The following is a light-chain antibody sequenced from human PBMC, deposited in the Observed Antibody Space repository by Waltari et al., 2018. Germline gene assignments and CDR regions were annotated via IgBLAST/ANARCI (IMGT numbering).Light chain of an antibody. CDR1: QNVDTW. CDR3: QQYNTYWT. V-gene: IGKV1-5*03. Sequence: DIQMTQSPSTSSASIGDRVTITCRASQNVDTWLAWYQQKPGKAPKLLVYKTSTLQSGVPSRFSGSGSGTHFTLTISSLQPDDFATYYCQQYNTYWTFGQGTKVE. CDR2: KTS. J-gene: IGKJ1*01.